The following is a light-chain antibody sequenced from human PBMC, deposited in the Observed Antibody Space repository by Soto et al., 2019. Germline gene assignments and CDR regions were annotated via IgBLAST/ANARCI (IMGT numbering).Light chain of an antibody. J-gene: IGLJ2*01. V-gene: IGLV1-40*01. CDR3: QSYDSSLSGSV. CDR2: ANS. CDR1: SSNIGAGYD. Sequence: QSVLTQPPSVSGAPGQRVTISCTGSSSNIGAGYDVHWYQQLPGTAPKLLIFANSIRPSGVPDRFSGSKSGTSASLAITGXXXXXXXXXXCQSYDSSLSGSVFGGGTKLTV.